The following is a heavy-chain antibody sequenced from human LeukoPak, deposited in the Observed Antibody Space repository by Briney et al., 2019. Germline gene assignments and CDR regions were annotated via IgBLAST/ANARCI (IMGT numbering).Heavy chain of an antibody. V-gene: IGHV1-2*04. J-gene: IGHJ4*02. CDR2: INPNSGGT. D-gene: IGHD3-10*01. Sequence: ASVKVSCKASGYTFTGYYMHWVRQVPGQGLEWMGWINPNSGGTNYAQKFQGWVTMTRDTSISTAYMELSRLRSDDTAVYYCARGSGYYGSGSYQYYFDYWGQGTLVTVSS. CDR1: GYTFTGYY. CDR3: ARGSGYYGSGSYQYYFDY.